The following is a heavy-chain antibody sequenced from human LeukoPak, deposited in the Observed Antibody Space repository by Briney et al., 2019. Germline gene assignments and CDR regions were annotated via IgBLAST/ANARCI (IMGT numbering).Heavy chain of an antibody. CDR1: GYTLTELS. CDR3: ATRGQVTWAHAFDI. J-gene: IGHJ3*02. V-gene: IGHV1-24*01. CDR2: FDPEDGET. D-gene: IGHD3-16*01. Sequence: ASVKVSCKVSGYTLTELSMHWARQAPGKGLEWMGGFDPEDGETIYAQKFQGRVTMTEDTSTDTAYMELSSLRSEDTAVYYCATRGQVTWAHAFDIWGQGTMVTVSS.